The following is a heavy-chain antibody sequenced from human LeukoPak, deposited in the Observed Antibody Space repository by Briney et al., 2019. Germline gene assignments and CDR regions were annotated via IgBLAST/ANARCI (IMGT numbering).Heavy chain of an antibody. J-gene: IGHJ3*02. V-gene: IGHV4-59*01. CDR3: ARVKYYDILTGYDAFDI. Sequence: SSETLSLTCTVSGGSISSYYWSWIRQPPGKGLEWIGYIYYSGSTNYNPSLKSRVTISVDTSKNQFSLKLSSVTAAETAVYYCARVKYYDILTGYDAFDIWGQGTMVTVSS. D-gene: IGHD3-9*01. CDR2: IYYSGST. CDR1: GGSISSYY.